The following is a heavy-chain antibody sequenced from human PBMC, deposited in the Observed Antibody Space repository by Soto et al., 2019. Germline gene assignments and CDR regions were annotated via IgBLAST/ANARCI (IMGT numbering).Heavy chain of an antibody. CDR2: ISWNSGSI. CDR1: GLTFDEYA. J-gene: IGHJ4*02. CDR3: AKDANDFWSGYYYYFDS. Sequence: EVQLVDSGGGLLQPGRSLSLSCEASGLTFDEYAMHWFRQPPGKGLEWVSGISWNSGSIGYADSVKGRFTISRDNAKNSLYLQMNSLRAEDTALYYCAKDANDFWSGYYYYFDSWGQGALVTVSS. D-gene: IGHD3-3*01. V-gene: IGHV3-9*01.